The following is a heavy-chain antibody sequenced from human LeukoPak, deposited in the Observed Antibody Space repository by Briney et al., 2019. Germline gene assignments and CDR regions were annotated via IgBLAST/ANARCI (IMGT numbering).Heavy chain of an antibody. CDR2: ISTYDHDT. CDR3: VRDYFCSGGTCDDCFDP. J-gene: IGHJ5*02. D-gene: IGHD2-15*01. V-gene: IGHV1-18*01. CDR1: GYTFTNYG. Sequence: ASVKVSCKASGYTFTNYGISWVRQAPGQGLEWMAWISTYDHDTNYAQKFRGRVTMTTDTSTSTGYMELRSLGSDDTAVYYCVRDYFCSGGTCDDCFDPWGQGTLVTVSS.